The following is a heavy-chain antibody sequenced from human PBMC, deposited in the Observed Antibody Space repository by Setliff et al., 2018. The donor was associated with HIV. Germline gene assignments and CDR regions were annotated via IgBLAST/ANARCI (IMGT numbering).Heavy chain of an antibody. D-gene: IGHD2-8*02. Sequence: SETLSLTCTVSRGSITSHYWSWIRQAPGKGLEWIGFVYYSGDTNYNPSLKSRVSMSVDTSKNRMSLKVTSSSAADTAVYYCARGPATGGLGYYMDVWGKGTTVTVSS. CDR2: VYYSGDT. J-gene: IGHJ6*03. CDR3: ARGPATGGLGYYMDV. V-gene: IGHV4-59*11. CDR1: RGSITSHY.